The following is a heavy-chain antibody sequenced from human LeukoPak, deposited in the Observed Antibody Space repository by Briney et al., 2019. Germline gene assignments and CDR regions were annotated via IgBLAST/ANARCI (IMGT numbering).Heavy chain of an antibody. Sequence: GRSLRLSCEASGFSFDDYAMHWVRQAPGKGLEWVAGISRNSYNIAYGDSVKGRFTISRDNAKKSLSLQMNSPGTEGTAFYYCAKSRDDGTGYYYDYWGQGVLVTVAS. CDR1: GFSFDDYA. V-gene: IGHV3-9*01. CDR2: ISRNSYNI. D-gene: IGHD3-9*01. CDR3: AKSRDDGTGYYYDY. J-gene: IGHJ4*02.